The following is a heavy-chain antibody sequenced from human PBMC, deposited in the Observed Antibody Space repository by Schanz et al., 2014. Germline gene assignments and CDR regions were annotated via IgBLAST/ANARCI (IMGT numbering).Heavy chain of an antibody. CDR1: CGSITTPNW. D-gene: IGHD3-16*01. J-gene: IGHJ4*02. CDR2: VYQTVRT. CDR3: ARGRYDGGGSFDS. V-gene: IGHV4-4*02. Sequence: QVQLQESGPGVVKPSGTLSLTCAVSCGSITTPNWWNWVRQPPGKGLEWIGEVYQTVRTNYKTSLGSRVTMSIDKSKTQFFLNLPSLPASDTAVYYCARGRYDGGGSFDSWGQGALVTVSS.